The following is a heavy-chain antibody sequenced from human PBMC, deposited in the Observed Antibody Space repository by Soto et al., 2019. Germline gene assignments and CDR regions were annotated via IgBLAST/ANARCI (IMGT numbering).Heavy chain of an antibody. CDR3: RSCCLDSSGYYSGAFDI. CDR2: INAGNGNT. CDR1: GYTFTSYA. D-gene: IGHD3-22*01. Sequence: ASVKVSCKASGYTFTSYAMHWVRQAPGQGLEWMGWINAGNGNTKYSQKFQGKVTITRDTSASTAYMEMSSMRTEDTAEYYCRSCCLDSSGYYSGAFDIWGQGTMVTVSS. J-gene: IGHJ3*02. V-gene: IGHV1-3*01.